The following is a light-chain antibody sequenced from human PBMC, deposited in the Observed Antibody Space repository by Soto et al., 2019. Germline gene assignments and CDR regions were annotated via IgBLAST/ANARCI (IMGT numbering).Light chain of an antibody. J-gene: IGLJ2*01. Sequence: QSVLTQPPSVSGAPGQRVTISCTGSSSNIGAGHVVHWYQQFPGRAPILLIYGSSNRPSGVPDRFSGSKSGTSASLAITGLQAEDEADYYCQSYDNGLSASVFGGGTKLTVL. CDR1: SSNIGAGHV. CDR3: QSYDNGLSASV. CDR2: GSS. V-gene: IGLV1-40*01.